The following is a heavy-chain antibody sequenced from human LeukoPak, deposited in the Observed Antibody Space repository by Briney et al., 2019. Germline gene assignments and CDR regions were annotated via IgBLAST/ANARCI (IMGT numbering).Heavy chain of an antibody. CDR3: VRQEGVGAAIDY. CDR1: GYTFYTFF. CDR2: IYPGAPDT. D-gene: IGHD1-26*01. Sequence: GESLEISCQTSGYTFYTFFIGWVRPVPGKGLELMGIIYPGAPDTRYSPSFQGQFTISADKAANTAYRQWNSLKASDSAMYYCVRQEGVGAAIDYWGQGTLVTVSS. J-gene: IGHJ4*02. V-gene: IGHV5-51*01.